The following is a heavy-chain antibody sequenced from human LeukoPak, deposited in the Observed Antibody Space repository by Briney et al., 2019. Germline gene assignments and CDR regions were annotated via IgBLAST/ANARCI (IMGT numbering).Heavy chain of an antibody. CDR1: GFTFSRYG. J-gene: IGHJ5*02. CDR2: ISYDGSNK. V-gene: IGHV3-30*03. CDR3: ARDLGSGWYRNHNWFDP. Sequence: GRSLRLSCSASGFTFSRYGMNWVRQAPGKGLEWVAVISYDGSNKYYADSVKGRFTISRDSSKNSLYLQMNSLRAEDTAVYYCARDLGSGWYRNHNWFDPWGQGTLVTVSS. D-gene: IGHD6-19*01.